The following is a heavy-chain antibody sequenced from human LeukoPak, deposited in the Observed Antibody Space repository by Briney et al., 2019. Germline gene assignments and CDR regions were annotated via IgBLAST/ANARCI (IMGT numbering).Heavy chain of an antibody. Sequence: PGGSLRLSCAASGFTFDDYAMHWVRQAPGKGLEWVSGISWNSGSIGYADSVKGRFTISRDNAKNSLYLQMNSLRAEDTALYYCAKDTYYGSGSYYTYSFDYWGQGTLVTVSS. CDR3: AKDTYYGSGSYYTYSFDY. V-gene: IGHV3-9*01. D-gene: IGHD3-10*01. J-gene: IGHJ4*02. CDR1: GFTFDDYA. CDR2: ISWNSGSI.